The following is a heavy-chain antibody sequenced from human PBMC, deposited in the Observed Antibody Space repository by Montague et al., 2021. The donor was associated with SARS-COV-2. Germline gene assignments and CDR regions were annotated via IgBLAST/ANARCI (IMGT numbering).Heavy chain of an antibody. CDR3: AGSLNQQWLRFPPGAFFGY. J-gene: IGHJ4*02. CDR1: GGSFSGYY. Sequence: SETLSLTCAVYGGSFSGYYWSWIRQPPGKGLEWIGEINHSGSTNYNPSLKSRVTISVDTSKNQFSLKLSSVTAADTAVYYCAGSLNQQWLRFPPGAFFGYWGQGTLVTVSS. D-gene: IGHD6-19*01. V-gene: IGHV4-34*01. CDR2: INHSGST.